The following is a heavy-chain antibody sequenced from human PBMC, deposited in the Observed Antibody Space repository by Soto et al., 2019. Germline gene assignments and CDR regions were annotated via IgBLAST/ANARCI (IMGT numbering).Heavy chain of an antibody. J-gene: IGHJ6*02. CDR2: LNGGTGQT. V-gene: IGHV1-3*01. D-gene: IGHD1-1*01. CDR3: ARGKGMEENYFYYGLDI. CDR1: GYTFSTYA. Sequence: SCKASGYTFSTYAMHWVRQAPGQSLEWMGWLNGGTGQTRYSQKFQDRVIITRDTSASTGYMELSSLTSEDTAVYYCARGKGMEENYFYYGLDIWGQGTTVTVSS.